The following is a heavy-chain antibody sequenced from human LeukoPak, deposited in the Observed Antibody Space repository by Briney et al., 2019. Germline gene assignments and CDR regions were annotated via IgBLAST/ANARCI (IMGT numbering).Heavy chain of an antibody. CDR2: ISGSGDNT. CDR3: ASSYFDSSSHAFDI. D-gene: IGHD3-22*01. Sequence: GGSLRLSCAASGFNFGSYALSWVRQAPGKGLEWVSVISGSGDNTHYTDPVKGRFTISRDNSKNTLYLQMNSLRAEDTAVYYCASSYFDSSSHAFDIWGQGTMVTVSS. J-gene: IGHJ3*02. CDR1: GFNFGSYA. V-gene: IGHV3-23*01.